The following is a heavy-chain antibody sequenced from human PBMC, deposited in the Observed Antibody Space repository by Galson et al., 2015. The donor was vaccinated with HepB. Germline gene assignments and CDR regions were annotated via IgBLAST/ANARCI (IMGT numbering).Heavy chain of an antibody. J-gene: IGHJ5*02. Sequence: SLRLSCAASGFTFSGYWMHWVRQAPGKGLVCVSRINSDGSSTSYADSVKGRFTISRDNAKNTLYLQMNSLRAEDTAIYYCVKSTMTADWFDPWGQGTLVTVSS. CDR2: INSDGSST. CDR3: VKSTMTADWFDP. D-gene: IGHD2-21*02. CDR1: GFTFSGYW. V-gene: IGHV3-74*01.